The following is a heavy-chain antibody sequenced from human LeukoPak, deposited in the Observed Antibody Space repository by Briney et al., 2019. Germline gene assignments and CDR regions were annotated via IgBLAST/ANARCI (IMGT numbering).Heavy chain of an antibody. CDR2: IYHSGST. J-gene: IGHJ4*02. CDR1: GYSISSGYY. CDR3: ASTSRRGWLRLSGLYSSGWYDY. V-gene: IGHV4-38-2*02. Sequence: SETLSLTCTVSGYSISSGYYWGWIRQPPGKGLEWIGSIYHSGSTNYNPSLKSRVTISVDTSKNQFSLKLSSVTAADTAVYYCASTSRRGWLRLSGLYSSGWYDYWGQGTLVTVSS. D-gene: IGHD6-19*01.